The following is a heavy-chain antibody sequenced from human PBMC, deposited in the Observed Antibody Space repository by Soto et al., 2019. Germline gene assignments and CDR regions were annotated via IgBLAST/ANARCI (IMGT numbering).Heavy chain of an antibody. V-gene: IGHV3-30*18. D-gene: IGHD6-6*01. J-gene: IGHJ6*02. Sequence: QVQLVESGGGVVQPGRSLRLSCAASGFTFSNYGIHWVRQAPGKGLEWVAVISYDGGNKYFADSVKGRFTISRDNSKNTLYLQMSSRRVEDTAIYYCAKDPDGGSSSYYYGMDVWGQGTTVTVS. CDR3: AKDPDGGSSSYYYGMDV. CDR2: ISYDGGNK. CDR1: GFTFSNYG.